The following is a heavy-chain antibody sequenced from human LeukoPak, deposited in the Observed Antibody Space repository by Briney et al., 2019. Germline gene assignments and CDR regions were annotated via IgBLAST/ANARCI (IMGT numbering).Heavy chain of an antibody. Sequence: SETLSLTPAVHVGSLSDNYWCCGCDRPEKGLEWIGEINHSGSTNYNPSLKSRVTISVDTSKNQFSLKLSSVTAADTAVYYCASFRSSGFPWSQGTLVTVSS. CDR3: ASFRSSGFP. CDR1: VGSLSDNY. J-gene: IGHJ5*02. CDR2: INHSGST. D-gene: IGHD6-19*01. V-gene: IGHV4-34*01.